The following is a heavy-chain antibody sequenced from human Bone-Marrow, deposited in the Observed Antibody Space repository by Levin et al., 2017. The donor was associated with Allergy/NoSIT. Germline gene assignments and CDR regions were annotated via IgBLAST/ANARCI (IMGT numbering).Heavy chain of an antibody. Sequence: SETLSLTCAVYGGSFSGYYWSWIRQPPGKGLEWIGEINHSGSTNYNPSLKSRVTISVDTSKNQFSLKLSSVTAADTAVYYCARDPFRFGLARRNERWFDPWGQGTLVTVSS. CDR2: INHSGST. V-gene: IGHV4-34*01. J-gene: IGHJ5*02. D-gene: IGHD6-6*01. CDR3: ARDPFRFGLARRNERWFDP. CDR1: GGSFSGYY.